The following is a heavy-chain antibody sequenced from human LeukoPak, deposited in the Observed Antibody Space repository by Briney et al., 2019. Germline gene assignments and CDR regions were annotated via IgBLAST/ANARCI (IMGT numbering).Heavy chain of an antibody. CDR2: ISSNGGST. D-gene: IGHD2-2*01. CDR3: ARGARRICSSTSCPFDP. J-gene: IGHJ5*02. V-gene: IGHV3-64*01. CDR1: GFTFSNYA. Sequence: GGSLRLSCAASGFTFSNYAMHWVRQAPGKGLEYVSAISSNGGSTYYANSVKGRFTISRDNSKNTLYLQMGSLRGEDMAVYYCARGARRICSSTSCPFDPWGQGTLVTVSS.